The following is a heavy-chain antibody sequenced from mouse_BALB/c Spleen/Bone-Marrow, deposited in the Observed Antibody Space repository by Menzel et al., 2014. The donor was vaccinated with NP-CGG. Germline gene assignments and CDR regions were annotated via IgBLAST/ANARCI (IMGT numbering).Heavy chain of an antibody. Sequence: EVMLVESGGGLVQPGGSRKLSCAASGFTFSSFGMHWVGQAPEKGLEGVAYISSGSSTIYYADTVKGRFTISRDNPKNTLFLQMTSLRSEDTAMYYCARDVPLYDVGYFDYWGQGTTLTVSS. J-gene: IGHJ2*01. V-gene: IGHV5-17*02. D-gene: IGHD2-14*01. CDR3: ARDVPLYDVGYFDY. CDR1: GFTFSSFG. CDR2: ISSGSSTI.